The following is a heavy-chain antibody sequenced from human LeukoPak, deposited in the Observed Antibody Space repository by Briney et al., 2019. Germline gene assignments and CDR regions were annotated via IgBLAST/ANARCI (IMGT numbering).Heavy chain of an antibody. CDR2: IIPIFGTA. J-gene: IGHJ6*02. CDR3: ARPTKSSGWYFCCAPQNVDYGMDV. D-gene: IGHD6-19*01. CDR1: GYSLTTYY. V-gene: IGHV1-69*13. Sequence: GASVKVSCKASGYSLTTYYMHWVRQAPGQGLEWMGGIIPIFGTANYAQKFQGRVTITADESTSTAYMELSSLRSEDTAVYYCARPTKSSGWYFCCAPQNVDYGMDVWGQGTTVTVSS.